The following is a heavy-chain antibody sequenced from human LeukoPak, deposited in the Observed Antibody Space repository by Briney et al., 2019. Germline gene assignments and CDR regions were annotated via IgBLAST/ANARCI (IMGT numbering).Heavy chain of an antibody. CDR2: ISYDGSNK. CDR3: AKDRLLWFGELLPNDY. Sequence: PGRSLRLSCAASGFTFSSYGMHWVRQAPGKGLEWVAVISYDGSNKYYADSVKGRFTISRDNSKNTLYLQMNSLRAEDTAVYYCAKDRLLWFGELLPNDYWGQGTLVTVSS. J-gene: IGHJ4*02. V-gene: IGHV3-30*18. D-gene: IGHD3-10*01. CDR1: GFTFSSYG.